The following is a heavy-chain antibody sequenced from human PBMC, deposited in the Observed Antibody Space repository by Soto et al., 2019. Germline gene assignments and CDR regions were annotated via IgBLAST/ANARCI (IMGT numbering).Heavy chain of an antibody. J-gene: IGHJ6*02. CDR2: ISPYTGNT. CDR3: VMVDNYVTPTPQDV. Sequence: QVQLVQSGDEVKKPGASVKVSCKASGYIFVNYGIAWVRQPPRQGLEWMGWISPYTGNTPSASTVQGRLPMTTDTSTSTAYMDLGCLTSDDTAVYYCVMVDNYVTPTPQDVWGQGATVTVS. V-gene: IGHV1-18*01. D-gene: IGHD3-16*01. CDR1: GYIFVNYG.